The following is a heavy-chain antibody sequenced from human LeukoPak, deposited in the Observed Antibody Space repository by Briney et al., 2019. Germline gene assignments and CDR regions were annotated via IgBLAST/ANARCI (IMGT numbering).Heavy chain of an antibody. V-gene: IGHV1-2*02. CDR3: ARGGADDVWFGEIPF. CDR2: INPNSGGT. CDR1: GYTFTGYY. D-gene: IGHD3-10*01. Sequence: ASVKVSCKSSGYTFTGYYKHWVRQPPGQGLEWMGWINPNSGGTNYAQKFQGRVTMTRDTSISTAYMELSRLRSDDTAVYYCARGGADDVWFGEIPFWGQGTLVTVSS. J-gene: IGHJ4*02.